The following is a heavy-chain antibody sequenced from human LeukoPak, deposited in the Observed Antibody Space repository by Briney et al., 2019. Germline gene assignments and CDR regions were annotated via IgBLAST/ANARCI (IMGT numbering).Heavy chain of an antibody. Sequence: KPSETPSLTCTVSGGSISSSSYYWGWIRQPPGKGLEWIGSIYYSGSTYYNPSLKSRVTISVDTSKNQFSLKLSSVTAADTAVYYCARDGPNLEWLYQWGQGTLVTVSS. CDR1: GGSISSSSYY. J-gene: IGHJ4*02. CDR3: ARDGPNLEWLYQ. CDR2: IYYSGST. D-gene: IGHD3-3*01. V-gene: IGHV4-39*07.